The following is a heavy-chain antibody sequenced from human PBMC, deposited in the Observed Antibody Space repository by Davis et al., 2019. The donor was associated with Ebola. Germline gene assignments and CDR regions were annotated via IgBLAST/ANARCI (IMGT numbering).Heavy chain of an antibody. CDR1: GFTFSSYW. CDR3: ARDQGWEWLPYYYYYGMDV. Sequence: HTGGSLRLSCAASGFTFSSYWMHWVRQAPGKGLVWVSRINSDGSSTSYADSVKGRFTISRDNAKNTLYLQMNSLRAEDTAVYYCARDQGWEWLPYYYYYGMDVWGQGTTVTVSS. D-gene: IGHD5-12*01. J-gene: IGHJ6*02. V-gene: IGHV3-74*01. CDR2: INSDGSST.